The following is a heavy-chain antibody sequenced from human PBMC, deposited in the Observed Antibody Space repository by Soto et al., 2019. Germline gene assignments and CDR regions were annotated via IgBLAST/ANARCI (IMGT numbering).Heavy chain of an antibody. CDR2: ISGRGGST. J-gene: IGHJ4*02. CDR3: EKPPHSGSPAQLDN. V-gene: IGHV3-23*01. Sequence: GGSLRLSCAASGFTFSSYAMSWVRQAPEKGLEWVSAISGRGGSTYYADSVKGRLTISRDKSKNTLYLQMTSLRAEDTVVYYCEKPPHSGSPAQLDNWGQGTLVTVSS. CDR1: GFTFSSYA. D-gene: IGHD3-10*01.